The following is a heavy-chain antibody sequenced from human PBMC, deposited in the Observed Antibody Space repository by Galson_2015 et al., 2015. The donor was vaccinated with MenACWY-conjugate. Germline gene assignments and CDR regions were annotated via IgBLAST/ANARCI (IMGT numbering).Heavy chain of an antibody. J-gene: IGHJ4*02. CDR2: IYYSGST. Sequence: ETLSLTCTVSGGSISISYWRWLRQPPGKGLEWIGSIYYSGSTNHNPSLKSRVTISADTSKNQFSLKLSSLTAADTAVYYCARLRYSGSYFYFDSWGQGTLVTVSS. V-gene: IGHV4-59*08. CDR1: GGSISISY. D-gene: IGHD1-26*01. CDR3: ARLRYSGSYFYFDS.